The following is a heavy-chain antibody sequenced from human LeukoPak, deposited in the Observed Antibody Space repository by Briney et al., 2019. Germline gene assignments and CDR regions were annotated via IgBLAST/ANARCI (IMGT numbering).Heavy chain of an antibody. CDR1: GFTFGSYA. CDR2: ISDSGVNT. CDR3: AKDLYKVAVAGTADY. D-gene: IGHD6-19*01. V-gene: IGHV3-23*01. J-gene: IGHJ4*02. Sequence: GGSLRLSCAASGFTFGSYAMTWVRQAPGKGLEWVSSISDSGVNTYYADSVKGRSTISRDNSKNTLYLQMNSLRAEDTAVYYCAKDLYKVAVAGTADYWGQGTLVTVSS.